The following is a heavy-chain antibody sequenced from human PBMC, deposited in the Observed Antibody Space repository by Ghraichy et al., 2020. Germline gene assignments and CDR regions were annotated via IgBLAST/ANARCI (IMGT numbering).Heavy chain of an antibody. V-gene: IGHV4-34*01. Sequence: SQTLSLTCAVYGGSFSGYYWSWIRQPPGKGLEWIGEINHSGSTNYNPSLKSRVTISVDTSKNQFSLKLSSVTAADTAVYYCARGLRQSSSWYGPGHYWGQGTLVTVSS. CDR2: INHSGST. CDR1: GGSFSGYY. D-gene: IGHD6-13*01. CDR3: ARGLRQSSSWYGPGHY. J-gene: IGHJ4*02.